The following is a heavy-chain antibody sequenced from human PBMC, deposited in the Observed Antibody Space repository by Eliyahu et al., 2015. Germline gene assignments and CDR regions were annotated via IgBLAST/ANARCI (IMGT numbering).Heavy chain of an antibody. J-gene: IGHJ4*02. CDR1: GFXFGXXS. D-gene: IGHD5-24*01. Sequence: EVQLLESGGGLVQPGGSLXXSCVASGFXFGXXSMNWVRQAPGKGLEGVADIKGSGHETYYAXSVRGRFTVSRDNSKNTLYLQMNSLRADDTAIYYCAKRIRDGYNXPFDHWGQGTLVTVSS. CDR3: AKRIRDGYNXPFDH. V-gene: IGHV3-23*01. CDR2: IKGSGHET.